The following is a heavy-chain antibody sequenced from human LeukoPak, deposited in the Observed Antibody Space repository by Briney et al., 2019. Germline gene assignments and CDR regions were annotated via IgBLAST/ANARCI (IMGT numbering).Heavy chain of an antibody. J-gene: IGHJ4*02. Sequence: SETLSLTCTVSGASISSGDYLWSWIRQPPGMGLEWIGNIYYSGSTNYNASLKSRVTISIDTSKNQFSLNLSTVTAADTAVYFCARATLFRGAQIDSWGQGTLVTVSS. CDR1: GASISSGDYL. V-gene: IGHV4-30-4*01. CDR2: IYYSGST. D-gene: IGHD3-10*01. CDR3: ARATLFRGAQIDS.